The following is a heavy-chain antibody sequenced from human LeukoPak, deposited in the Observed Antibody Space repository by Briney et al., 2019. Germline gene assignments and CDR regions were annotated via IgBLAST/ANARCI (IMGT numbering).Heavy chain of an antibody. CDR1: GFTFDDYA. CDR3: ARNRGWQQFDY. CDR2: ISGSGGST. D-gene: IGHD5-24*01. J-gene: IGHJ4*02. V-gene: IGHV3-23*01. Sequence: GGSLRLSCAASGFTFDDYAMHWVRQAPGKGLEWVSAISGSGGSTYCADSVKGRFTISRDNSKNSLYLQMNNLRAEDTAVYYCARNRGWQQFDYWGQGTLVTVSS.